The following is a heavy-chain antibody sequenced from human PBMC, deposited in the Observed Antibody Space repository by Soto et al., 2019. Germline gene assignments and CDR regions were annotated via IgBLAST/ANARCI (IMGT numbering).Heavy chain of an antibody. D-gene: IGHD2-2*01. CDR1: GGSISSGDYY. Sequence: QVQLQESGPGLVKPSQTLSLTCTVSGGSISSGDYYWCWIRQPPGKGLEWIGYIYYSGSTYYNPSLKSRVTISVDTSKNQFSLKLSSVTAADTAVYYCARAGVVVVPAAMVHWFDPWGQGTLVTVSS. CDR3: ARAGVVVVPAAMVHWFDP. V-gene: IGHV4-30-4*01. J-gene: IGHJ5*02. CDR2: IYYSGST.